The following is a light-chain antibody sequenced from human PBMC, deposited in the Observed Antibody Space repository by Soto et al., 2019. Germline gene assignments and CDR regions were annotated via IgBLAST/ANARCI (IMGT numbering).Light chain of an antibody. CDR1: QSFXSN. Sequence: IGVTHSAGTLSMSPGERATLSCRASQSFXSNFDWYHQKPGQAPRVLXDGASTRATGIPARLSGSGSGTEFTLTINSLQSEDFVVYYCQQYDNGPPTFGQGTRLEIK. CDR3: QQYDNGPPT. V-gene: IGKV3D-15*01. J-gene: IGKJ5*01. CDR2: GAS.